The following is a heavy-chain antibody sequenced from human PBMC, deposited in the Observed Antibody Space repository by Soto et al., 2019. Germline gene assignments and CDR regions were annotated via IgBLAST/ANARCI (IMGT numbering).Heavy chain of an antibody. Sequence: AVTLLITCFVSDGTVSSWFNNWFWNRQPPGKGLELIGYIYYSGSTNYNPSLKSRVSISLDTSKNQFSLRLTSVTAAGTAVYYCTRIPVDTYMINWFDPWGQGTLVTVSS. CDR2: IYYSGST. J-gene: IGHJ5*02. V-gene: IGHV4-61*01. D-gene: IGHD5-18*01. CDR3: TRIPVDTYMINWFDP. CDR1: DGTVSSWFNN.